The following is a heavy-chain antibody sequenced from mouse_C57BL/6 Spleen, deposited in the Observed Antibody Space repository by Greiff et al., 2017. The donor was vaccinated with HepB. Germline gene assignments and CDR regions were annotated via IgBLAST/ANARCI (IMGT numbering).Heavy chain of an antibody. Sequence: VQLKESGPELVKPGASVKISCKASGYSFTGYYMNWVKQSPEKSLEWIGEINPSTGGTTYNQKFKAKATLTVDKSSSTAYMQLKSLTSEDSAVYYCARPYYYGSPYFDYWGQGTTLTVSS. CDR1: GYSFTGYY. CDR2: INPSTGGT. D-gene: IGHD1-1*01. CDR3: ARPYYYGSPYFDY. V-gene: IGHV1-42*01. J-gene: IGHJ2*01.